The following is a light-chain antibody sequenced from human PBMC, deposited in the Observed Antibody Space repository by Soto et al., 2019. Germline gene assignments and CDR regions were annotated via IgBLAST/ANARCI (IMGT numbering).Light chain of an antibody. Sequence: VFTQSAGTLALSPGRVDIGARRTIQRGRNNYLSWYQHKTGRAPRILIYVASSRATGVPDRLSGSGSGTTVSVIILRLEPADCAVFHCYQRSDWPPSTFGQGTRLEIK. J-gene: IGKJ5*01. CDR2: VAS. CDR3: YQRSDWPPST. V-gene: IGKV3D-20*02. CDR1: QRGRNNY.